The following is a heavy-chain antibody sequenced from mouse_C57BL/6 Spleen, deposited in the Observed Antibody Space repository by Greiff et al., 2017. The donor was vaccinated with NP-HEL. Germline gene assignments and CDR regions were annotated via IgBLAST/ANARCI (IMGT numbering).Heavy chain of an antibody. Sequence: EVQLVESGGGLVKPGGSLKLSCAASGFTFSSYAMSWVRQTPEKRLEWVATISDGGSYTYYPDHVKGRFTISRDNAKNNLYLQMSHLKSEDTAMYYCARDTDGTRYFDYWGQGTTLTVSS. V-gene: IGHV5-4*01. CDR2: ISDGGSYT. CDR3: ARDTDGTRYFDY. J-gene: IGHJ2*01. D-gene: IGHD4-1*01. CDR1: GFTFSSYA.